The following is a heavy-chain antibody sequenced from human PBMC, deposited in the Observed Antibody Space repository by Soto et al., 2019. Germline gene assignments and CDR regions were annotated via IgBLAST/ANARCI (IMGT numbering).Heavy chain of an antibody. Sequence: GGSLRLSCAAPGLTFSKAWMSWVRQAPGKGLEWVGRVNRKIETGTADYGAPEEGRFTISWDDSKNVLYLQVNSLKTEDTAVYYCTTEGSFYGHHALDSWGQGTLVTVSS. V-gene: IGHV3-15*07. J-gene: IGHJ4*02. CDR3: TTEGSFYGHHALDS. CDR2: VNRKIETGTA. CDR1: GLTFSKAW. D-gene: IGHD3-10*01.